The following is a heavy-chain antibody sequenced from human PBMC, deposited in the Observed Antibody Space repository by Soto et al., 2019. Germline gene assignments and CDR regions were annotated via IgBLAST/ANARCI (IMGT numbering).Heavy chain of an antibody. CDR2: INAGNGNT. V-gene: IGHV1-3*01. J-gene: IGHJ6*02. Sequence: ASVKVSCKASGYTFTSYAMHWVRQAPGQRLEWMGWINAGNGNTKYSQKFQGRVTITRDTSASTAYVELSSLRSEDTAVYYCARDGSDTAMVKLFLQYYYYGMDVWGQGTTVTVSS. CDR1: GYTFTSYA. CDR3: ARDGSDTAMVKLFLQYYYYGMDV. D-gene: IGHD5-18*01.